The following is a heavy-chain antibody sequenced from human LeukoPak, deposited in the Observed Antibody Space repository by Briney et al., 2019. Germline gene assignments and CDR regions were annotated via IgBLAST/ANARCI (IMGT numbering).Heavy chain of an antibody. D-gene: IGHD3-16*01. CDR3: ARGGGIDAFDI. CDR2: LYSGSRT. CDR1: GFTVSSNY. V-gene: IGHV3-53*01. J-gene: IGHJ3*02. Sequence: PGGSLRLSCAASGFTVSSNYMSWVRQAPGMGLECVSVLYSGSRTYYADSVKGRLTISRDNSKNTLYFQMNSLRAEDTAVYYCARGGGIDAFDIWGQGTMVTVAS.